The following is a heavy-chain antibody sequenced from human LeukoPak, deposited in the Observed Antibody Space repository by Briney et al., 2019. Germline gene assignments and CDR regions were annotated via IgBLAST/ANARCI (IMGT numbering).Heavy chain of an antibody. V-gene: IGHV3-48*01. CDR2: ISGRTGTM. CDR3: AKDGVLLWFGE. Sequence: GGSLRLSCAAAGFTFSSYSMNWVRQAPGKGLEWISYISGRTGTMYYADSVQGRFTISRDNAKNSLYLQLNSLRAEDTAVYYCAKDGVLLWFGEGGQGTLVTVSS. D-gene: IGHD3-10*01. CDR1: GFTFSSYS. J-gene: IGHJ4*02.